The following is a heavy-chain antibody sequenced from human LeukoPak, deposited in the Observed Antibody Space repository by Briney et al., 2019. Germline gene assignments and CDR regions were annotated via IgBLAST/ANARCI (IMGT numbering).Heavy chain of an antibody. J-gene: IGHJ4*02. Sequence: GGSLRLSCTASGFTVRTNYMSWVRQAPGKGLEWVSVIYSSGDTYCADSVKGRLTISRDDSKNTLYLQMNSLRAEDTAVYYCARAYYDILTTDSWGQGTLVSVSS. CDR2: IYSSGDT. CDR1: GFTVRTNY. V-gene: IGHV3-66*01. CDR3: ARAYYDILTTDS. D-gene: IGHD3-9*01.